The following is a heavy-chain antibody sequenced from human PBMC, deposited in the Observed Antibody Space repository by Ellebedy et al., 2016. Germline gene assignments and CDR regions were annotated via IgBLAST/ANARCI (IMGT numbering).Heavy chain of an antibody. CDR3: ARGRTIFGLGY. V-gene: IGHV4-34*01. CDR1: GGSFSGYY. CDR2: INHSGST. J-gene: IGHJ4*02. Sequence: SETLSLXXAVYGGSFSGYYWSWIRQPPGKGLEWIGEINHSGSTNYNPSLKSRVTISVDTSKNQFSLKLSSVTAADTAVYYCARGRTIFGLGYWGQGTLVTVSS. D-gene: IGHD3-3*01.